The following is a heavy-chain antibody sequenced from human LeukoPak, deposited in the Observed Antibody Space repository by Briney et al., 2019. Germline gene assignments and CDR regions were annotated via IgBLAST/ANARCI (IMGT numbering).Heavy chain of an antibody. CDR2: IKQDGSEK. CDR1: GFTFSSYW. D-gene: IGHD6-6*01. CDR3: ARVNLITSSSSGNYYYGMDV. Sequence: GGSLRLSCAASGFTFSSYWMSWVRQAPGKGLEWVANIKQDGSEKYYVDSVKGRFTISRDNAKNSLYLQMNSLRAEDTAVYYCARVNLITSSSSGNYYYGMDVWGQGTTVTVSS. V-gene: IGHV3-7*01. J-gene: IGHJ6*02.